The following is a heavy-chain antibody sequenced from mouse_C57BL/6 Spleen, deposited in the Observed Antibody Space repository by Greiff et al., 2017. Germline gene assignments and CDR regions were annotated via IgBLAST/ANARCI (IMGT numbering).Heavy chain of an antibody. J-gene: IGHJ3*01. CDR3: ARERNGPFAY. CDR2: IDPSDSYT. V-gene: IGHV1-69*01. Sequence: QVQLKESGAELVMPGASVKLSCKASGYTFTSYWMHWVKQRPGQGLEWIGEIDPSDSYTNYNQKFKGKSTLTVDKSSSTAYMQLSSLTSEDSAVYYCARERNGPFAYWGQGTLVTVSA. CDR1: GYTFTSYW.